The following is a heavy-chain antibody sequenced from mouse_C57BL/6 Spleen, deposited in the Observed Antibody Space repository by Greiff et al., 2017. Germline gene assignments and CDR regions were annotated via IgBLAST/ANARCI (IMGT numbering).Heavy chain of an antibody. D-gene: IGHD3-3*01. CDR1: GFTFSSYG. CDR3: ARQKNREGLDD. CDR2: ISSGGSYT. Sequence: EVKLMESGGDLVKPGGSLKLSCAASGFTFSSYGMSWVRQTPDKRLEWVATISSGGSYTYYPDSVKGRFTISRDNAKNTLYLQMSSLKSEDTAMYYCARQKNREGLDDWGQGTTLTVSS. J-gene: IGHJ2*01. V-gene: IGHV5-6*01.